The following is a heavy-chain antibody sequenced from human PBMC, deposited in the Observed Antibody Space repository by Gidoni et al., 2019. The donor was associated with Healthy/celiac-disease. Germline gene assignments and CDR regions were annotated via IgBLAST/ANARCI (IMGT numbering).Heavy chain of an antibody. CDR3: TTSMVYVWGSYRFDY. J-gene: IGHJ4*02. V-gene: IGHV3-15*07. Sequence: EVQLVESGGGLVKPGGSLRLSCAASGFTFSNAWMNWVRQAPGKGLDWVARINSKTDGGPTAYSAPVKGIFTISRDHSKNPLYLQMHSLKPEDTAVYYCTTSMVYVWGSYRFDYWGQGTLVPVSS. CDR2: INSKTDGGPT. CDR1: GFTFSNAW. D-gene: IGHD3-16*02.